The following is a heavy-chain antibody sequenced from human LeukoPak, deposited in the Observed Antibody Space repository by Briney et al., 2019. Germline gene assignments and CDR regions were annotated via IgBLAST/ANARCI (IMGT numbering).Heavy chain of an antibody. CDR1: GYTFTHNW. D-gene: IGHD1-14*01. CDR3: ARHRATGTWSDFDY. V-gene: IGHV5-51*01. Sequence: GESLKISCKVSGYTFTHNWIGWVRQKPGRGLEWLGVIFPADSNTAYNSSFRGQVTISVDKSIDTAYLQWGSLKASDSAIYYCARHRATGTWSDFDYWGQGTVVTVSS. CDR2: IFPADSNT. J-gene: IGHJ4*02.